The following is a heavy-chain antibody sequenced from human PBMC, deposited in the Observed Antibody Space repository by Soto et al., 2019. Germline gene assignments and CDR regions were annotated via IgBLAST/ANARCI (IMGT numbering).Heavy chain of an antibody. CDR1: GFSSSDHY. D-gene: IGHD2-2*01. J-gene: IGHJ4*02. Sequence: PGGSLRLSCAASGFSSSDHYIDWVRQAPGKGLEWVGRTKNKGKSYTTDYAASVKGRFTISRDDSKNSLYLQMYNLKTEDTAVYYCVRSGSSTSAYDYWGQGTLVTVSS. CDR3: VRSGSSTSAYDY. CDR2: TKNKGKSYTT. V-gene: IGHV3-72*01.